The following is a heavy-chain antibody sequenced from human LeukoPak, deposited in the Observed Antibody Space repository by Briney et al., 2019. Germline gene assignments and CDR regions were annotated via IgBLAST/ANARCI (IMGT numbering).Heavy chain of an antibody. D-gene: IGHD2-21*02. V-gene: IGHV4-39*01. Sequence: SETLSLTCTVSGGSISSSSYYWGWIRQLPGKGLEWIGSIYYSGSTYYNPSLKSRVTISVDTSKNQFSLKLSSVTAADTAVYYCATTVVVTAIPSNDAFDIWGQGTMVTVSS. J-gene: IGHJ3*02. CDR1: GGSISSSSYY. CDR3: ATTVVVTAIPSNDAFDI. CDR2: IYYSGST.